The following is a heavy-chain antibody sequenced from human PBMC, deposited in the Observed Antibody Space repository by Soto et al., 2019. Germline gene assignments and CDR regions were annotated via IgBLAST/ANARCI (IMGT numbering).Heavy chain of an antibody. CDR3: ARDGYYDFWSGYRVDGMDV. D-gene: IGHD3-3*01. CDR1: GFTVSSNY. Sequence: EVQLVESGGGLIQPGGSLRLSCAASGFTVSSNYMSWVRQAPGKGLEWVSVIYSGGSTYYADSVKGRFTISRDNSKTXLXIQMNSLRAADTAVYYCARDGYYDFWSGYRVDGMDVWGQGTTVTVSS. V-gene: IGHV3-53*01. J-gene: IGHJ6*02. CDR2: IYSGGST.